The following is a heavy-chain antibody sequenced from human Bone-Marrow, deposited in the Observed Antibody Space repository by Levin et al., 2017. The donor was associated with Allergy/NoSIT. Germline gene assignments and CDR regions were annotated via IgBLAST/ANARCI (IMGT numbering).Heavy chain of an antibody. CDR2: ISYDGSNK. D-gene: IGHD3-10*01. V-gene: IGHV3-30-3*01. CDR3: ARDRAFDY. Sequence: GGSLRLSCAASGFTFSSYAMHWVRQAPGKGLEWVAVISYDGSNKYYADSVKGRFTISRDNSKNTLYLQMNSLRAEDTAVYYCARDRAFDYWGQGTLVTVSS. CDR1: GFTFSSYA. J-gene: IGHJ4*02.